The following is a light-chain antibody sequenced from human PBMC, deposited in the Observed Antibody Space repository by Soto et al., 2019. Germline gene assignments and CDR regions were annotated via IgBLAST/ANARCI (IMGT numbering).Light chain of an antibody. CDR3: GSYTPSSNYC. CDR2: DVS. V-gene: IGLV2-14*03. J-gene: IGLJ1*01. Sequence: QSLLTQPASVSGSPGLSITISCTGTSSDVGAYNFVSWYQQHPDKAPKLMIFDVSNRPSGVSNRFSGSKSGNTASLTISGLQSEDEAEYYCGSYTPSSNYCVGTGTKVTVL. CDR1: SSDVGAYNF.